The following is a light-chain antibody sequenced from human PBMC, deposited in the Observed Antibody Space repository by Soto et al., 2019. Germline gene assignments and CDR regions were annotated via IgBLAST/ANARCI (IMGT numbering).Light chain of an antibody. J-gene: IGKJ3*01. V-gene: IGKV1-16*01. CDR2: DAS. Sequence: DIQMTQSPSSLSASVGDRVTITCRASQGIRKYLAWFQQKPGKAPKSLIYDASSLHSGVPSTFSGSASGTDFTLTINSLQTEDFATYYCQQYSSYPFTFGPGTKVDIK. CDR3: QQYSSYPFT. CDR1: QGIRKY.